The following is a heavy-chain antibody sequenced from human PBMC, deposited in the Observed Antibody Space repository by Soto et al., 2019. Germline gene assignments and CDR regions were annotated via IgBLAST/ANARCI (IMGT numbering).Heavy chain of an antibody. CDR2: ISYDGSNK. Sequence: GXSRRLSCAASGFTFSSYGMHWFRQAPGKGLEWVAVISYDGSNKYYADSVKGRFTISRDNSKNTLYLQMNSLRAEDTAVYYCAKDRRPVVILDYWGQGTLVTVSS. CDR3: AKDRRPVVILDY. D-gene: IGHD3-22*01. J-gene: IGHJ4*02. V-gene: IGHV3-30*18. CDR1: GFTFSSYG.